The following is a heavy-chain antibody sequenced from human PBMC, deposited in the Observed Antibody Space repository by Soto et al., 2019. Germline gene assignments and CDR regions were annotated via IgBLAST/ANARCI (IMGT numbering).Heavy chain of an antibody. CDR3: ARLAVAGTGGYYYGMDV. J-gene: IGHJ6*02. CDR1: GGTFSSYA. Sequence: SVKLSCKASGGTFSSYAISWVRQAPGQGLEWMGGIIPIFGTANYAQKFQGRVTITADESTSTAYMELSSLRSEDTAVYYCARLAVAGTGGYYYGMDVWGQGTTVTVS. CDR2: IIPIFGTA. D-gene: IGHD6-19*01. V-gene: IGHV1-69*13.